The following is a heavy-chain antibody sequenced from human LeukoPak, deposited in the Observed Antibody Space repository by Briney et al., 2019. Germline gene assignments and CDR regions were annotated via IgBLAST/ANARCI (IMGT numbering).Heavy chain of an antibody. CDR3: AKDYEGPYCGGDCYTPFDY. CDR2: ISGSGGST. V-gene: IGHV3-23*01. D-gene: IGHD2-21*02. Sequence: GGSLRLSCAASGFTFSSYGMSWVRQAPGKGLEWVSGISGSGGSTYYADSVKGRFTISRDNSKNTLYLQMNSLRAEDTAVYYCAKDYEGPYCGGDCYTPFDYWGQGTLVTVSS. J-gene: IGHJ4*02. CDR1: GFTFSSYG.